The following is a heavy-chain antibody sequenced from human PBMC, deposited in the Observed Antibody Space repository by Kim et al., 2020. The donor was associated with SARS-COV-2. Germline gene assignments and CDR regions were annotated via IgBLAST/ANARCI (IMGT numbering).Heavy chain of an antibody. Sequence: SETLSLTCDVSGDSISSLRYWTWVRQFPGGGLEWIADIHPNGQRNFNPSLRARVTLSLDKARRQFSLDLSSVTAADTAVYFCSFSLGWYRLESWGQGLLV. J-gene: IGHJ5*02. V-gene: IGHV4-4*02. CDR1: GDSISSLRY. CDR3: SFSLGWYRLES. CDR2: IHPNGQR. D-gene: IGHD6-19*01.